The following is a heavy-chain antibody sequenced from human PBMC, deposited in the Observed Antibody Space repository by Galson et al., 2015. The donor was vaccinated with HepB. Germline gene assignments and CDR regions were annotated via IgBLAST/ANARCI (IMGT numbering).Heavy chain of an antibody. CDR2: INAGNGNT. Sequence: SVKVSCKASGYAFTSYAIHWVRQAPGQRLEWMGWINAGNGNTKYSQKFQGRVTITRDTSASTAYMELSSLRSEDTAVYYCARGASIAAAGPGGYWGQGTLVTVSS. V-gene: IGHV1-3*01. CDR1: GYAFTSYA. CDR3: ARGASIAAAGPGGY. D-gene: IGHD6-13*01. J-gene: IGHJ4*02.